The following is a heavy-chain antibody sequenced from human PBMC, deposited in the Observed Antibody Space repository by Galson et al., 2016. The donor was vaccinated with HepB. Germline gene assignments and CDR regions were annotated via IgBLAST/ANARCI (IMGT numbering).Heavy chain of an antibody. CDR3: ARDRGFYSSTWD. CDR2: TSGDGAP. V-gene: IGHV3-23*01. Sequence: SLRLSCAASGFTFSSYAMSWVLQAPGKGLEWVSRTSGDGAPYYVDSMKGRFTISRDNSKDTLYLQMISLRAEDTAVYYCARDRGFYSSTWDWGQGTLVTVSS. CDR1: GFTFSSYA. D-gene: IGHD2-2*01. J-gene: IGHJ4*02.